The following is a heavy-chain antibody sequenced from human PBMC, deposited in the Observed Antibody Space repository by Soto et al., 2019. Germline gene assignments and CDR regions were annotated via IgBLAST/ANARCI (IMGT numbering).Heavy chain of an antibody. CDR2: INPNSGGT. D-gene: IGHD6-13*01. J-gene: IGHJ6*02. CDR3: ARELAAAGYYYGMDV. Sequence: ASVKVSCKASGYTFTGYYMHWVRQAPGQGLEWMGWINPNSGGTNYAQKFQGRITMTRDTSISTAYMELSRLRSDDTAVYYCARELAAAGYYYGMDVWGQGTTVTVSS. V-gene: IGHV1-2*02. CDR1: GYTFTGYY.